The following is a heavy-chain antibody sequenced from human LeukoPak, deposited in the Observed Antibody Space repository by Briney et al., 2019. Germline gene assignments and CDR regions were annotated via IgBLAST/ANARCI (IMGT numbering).Heavy chain of an antibody. CDR3: AAETRGRYYGMDV. D-gene: IGHD3-10*01. V-gene: IGHV4-59*08. CDR2: IYYSGST. CDR1: GGSISSYY. Sequence: SETLSLTCTVSGGSISSYYWSWIRQPPGKGLEWIGYIYYSGSTYYNPSLKSRVTISVDTSKNQFSLKLSSVTAADTAVYYCAAETRGRYYGMDVWGQGTTVTVSS. J-gene: IGHJ6*02.